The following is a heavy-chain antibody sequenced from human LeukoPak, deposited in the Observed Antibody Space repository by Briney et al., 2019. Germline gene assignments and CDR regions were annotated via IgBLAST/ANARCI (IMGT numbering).Heavy chain of an antibody. V-gene: IGHV4-59*01. D-gene: IGHD3-22*01. CDR2: IYYSGST. CDR3: AREGYYYDSSGPNWDFDL. J-gene: IGHJ2*01. Sequence: PSQRLSLTCTVSGGSISSYYWSWIRQPPGKGLEWTGYIYYSGSTNYNPSLKSRVTISVDTSKNQFSLKLSSVTAADTAVYYCAREGYYYDSSGPNWDFDLWGRGTLVTVSS. CDR1: GGSISSYY.